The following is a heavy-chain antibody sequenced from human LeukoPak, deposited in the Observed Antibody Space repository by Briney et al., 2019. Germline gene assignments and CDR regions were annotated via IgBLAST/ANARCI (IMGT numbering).Heavy chain of an antibody. CDR1: GGSISSSSYY. J-gene: IGHJ4*02. CDR2: IDYIGST. Sequence: PSETLSLTCTVSGGSISSSSYYWDWIRQPPGKGLEWIGSIDYIGSTYYNPSRKSRVTISIDTSKNQFSLKARSVTAADTAVYYCARSASTIFGVVNYWGQGTLVTVSS. CDR3: ARSASTIFGVVNY. V-gene: IGHV4-39*01. D-gene: IGHD3-3*01.